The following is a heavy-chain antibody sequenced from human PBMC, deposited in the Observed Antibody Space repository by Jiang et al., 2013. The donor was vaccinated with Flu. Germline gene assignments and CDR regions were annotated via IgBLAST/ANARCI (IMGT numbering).Heavy chain of an antibody. J-gene: IGHJ4*02. V-gene: IGHV4-38-2*01. Sequence: GLVKPSETLSLTCAVSGYSISSGYYWGWIRQPPGKGLEWIGSIYHSGSTYXNPSLKSRVTISVDTSKNQFSLKLSSVTAADTAVYSCARWTAVAGYWDFDSWGQGTLVTVSS. CDR2: IYHSGST. CDR1: GYSISSGYY. D-gene: IGHD6-19*01. CDR3: ARWTAVAGYWDFDS.